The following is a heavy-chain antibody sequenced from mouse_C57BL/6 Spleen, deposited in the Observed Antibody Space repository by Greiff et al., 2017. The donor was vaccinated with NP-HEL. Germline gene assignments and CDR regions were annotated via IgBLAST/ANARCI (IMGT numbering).Heavy chain of an antibody. D-gene: IGHD2-4*01. CDR3: AREGRDYDYDEDY. CDR1: GYTFTSYW. V-gene: IGHV1-55*01. J-gene: IGHJ2*01. Sequence: VQLQQPGAELVKPGASVKMSCKASGYTFTSYWITWVKQRPGQGLEWIGDIYPGSGSTNYNEKFKSKATLTVDTSSSTAYMQLSSLTSEDSAVYYCAREGRDYDYDEDYWGQGTTLTVSS. CDR2: IYPGSGST.